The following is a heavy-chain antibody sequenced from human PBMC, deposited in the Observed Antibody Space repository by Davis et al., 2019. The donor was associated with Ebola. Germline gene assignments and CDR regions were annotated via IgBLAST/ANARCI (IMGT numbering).Heavy chain of an antibody. CDR3: ARHLGVWELLDWWYFDL. J-gene: IGHJ2*01. Sequence: SQTLSLTCAISGDSVSSNSAAWNWIRQSPSRGLEWLGRTYYRSKWYNDYAVSVKSRITINPDTSKNQFSLKLSSVTAADTAVYYCARHLGVWELLDWWYFDLWGRGTLVTVSS. CDR2: TYYRSKWYN. CDR1: GDSVSSNSAA. V-gene: IGHV6-1*01. D-gene: IGHD1-26*01.